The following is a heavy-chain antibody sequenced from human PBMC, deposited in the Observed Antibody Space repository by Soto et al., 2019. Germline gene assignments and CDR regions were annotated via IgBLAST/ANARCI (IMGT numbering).Heavy chain of an antibody. CDR1: GGSFSGYY. J-gene: IGHJ4*02. V-gene: IGHV4-34*01. CDR3: ARGDLSPPQTRSGGYFDY. D-gene: IGHD1-1*01. Sequence: SETLSLTCAVYGGSFSGYYWSWIRQPPGKGLEWIGEINHSGSTNYNPSLKSRVTISVDTSKNQFSLKLGSVTAADTAVYYCARGDLSPPQTRSGGYFDYWGQGTLVTVSS. CDR2: INHSGST.